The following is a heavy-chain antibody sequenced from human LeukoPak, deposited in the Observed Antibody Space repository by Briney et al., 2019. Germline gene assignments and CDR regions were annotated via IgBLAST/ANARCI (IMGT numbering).Heavy chain of an antibody. V-gene: IGHV4-39*01. CDR2: IYYSAST. CDR1: GGSISSSGYY. CDR3: ARHEYSGSYYGLSWFDP. Sequence: SETLSLTCTVSGGSISSSGYYWGWIRQPPGKVLEWIASIYYSASTYYNPSLKSRVTISVDTSKNQLSLKLSSLTAADTAVYYCARHEYSGSYYGLSWFDPWGQGTLVTVSS. D-gene: IGHD1-26*01. J-gene: IGHJ5*02.